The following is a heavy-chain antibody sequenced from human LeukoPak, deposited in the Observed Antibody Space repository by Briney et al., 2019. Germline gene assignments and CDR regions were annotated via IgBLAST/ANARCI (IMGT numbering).Heavy chain of an antibody. V-gene: IGHV3-30*03. D-gene: IGHD2-2*01. CDR1: GFTFSSYG. Sequence: GRSLRLSCAASGFTFSSYGMHWVRQAPGKGLEWVAVISYDGSNKYYADSVKGRFTISRDNSKNTLYLQMNSLRADDTAVYYCARVLKYQLLSYYMDVWGKGTTVTISS. CDR3: ARVLKYQLLSYYMDV. J-gene: IGHJ6*03. CDR2: ISYDGSNK.